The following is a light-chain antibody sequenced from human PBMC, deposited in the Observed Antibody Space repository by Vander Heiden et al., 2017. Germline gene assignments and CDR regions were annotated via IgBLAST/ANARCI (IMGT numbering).Light chain of an antibody. V-gene: IGKV3-20*01. CDR2: GAS. CDR3: QQYGSSLLT. CDR1: QSVSSSY. Sequence: EIVLTQSPCPLSLSPGEGATLSCRASQSVSSSYLAWYQQKPGQAPRLLIYGASSRATGIPDRFSGSGSGTDFTLTISRLEPEDFAVYYCQQYGSSLLTFGGGTKVEIK. J-gene: IGKJ4*01.